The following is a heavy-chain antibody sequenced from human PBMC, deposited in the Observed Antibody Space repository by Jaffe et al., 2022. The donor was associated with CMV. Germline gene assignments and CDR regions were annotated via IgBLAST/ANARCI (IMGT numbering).Heavy chain of an antibody. CDR1: GGSISSYY. Sequence: QVQLQESGPGLVKPSETLSLTCTVSGGSISSYYWSWIRQPPGKGLEWIGYIYYSGSTNYNPSLKSRVTISVDTSKNQFSLKLSSVTAADTAVYYCARRGSTWTHAFDIWGQGTMVTVSS. J-gene: IGHJ3*02. V-gene: IGHV4-59*08. CDR3: ARRGSTWTHAFDI. D-gene: IGHD6-13*01. CDR2: IYYSGST.